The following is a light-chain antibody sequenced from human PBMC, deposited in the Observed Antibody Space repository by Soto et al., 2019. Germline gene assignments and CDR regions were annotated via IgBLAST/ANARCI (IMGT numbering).Light chain of an antibody. Sequence: QSVLTQPPSASGTPGQRVTISCSGSSSNIGSNTVNWYQQLPGTAPTLLIYYNNQRPSGVPDRFSGSKSGTSASLAISGLQSEDEAHYYCSSYTSSSTLEVVFGGGTQLTVL. J-gene: IGLJ2*01. CDR3: SSYTSSSTLEVV. V-gene: IGLV1-44*01. CDR2: YNN. CDR1: SSNIGSNT.